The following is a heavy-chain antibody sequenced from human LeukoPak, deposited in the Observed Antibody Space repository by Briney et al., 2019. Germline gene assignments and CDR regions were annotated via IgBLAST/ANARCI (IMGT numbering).Heavy chain of an antibody. Sequence: GGSLRLSCAASGFTFSDYYMSWLRQAPGKGLEWVSYISSSGSTIYYADSVKGRFTISRDNAKNSLYLQMNGLRAENTALYYCAKDILPYYDSSGYQSDWGQGTLVTVSS. CDR1: GFTFSDYY. J-gene: IGHJ4*02. D-gene: IGHD3-22*01. CDR2: ISSSGSTI. V-gene: IGHV3-11*01. CDR3: AKDILPYYDSSGYQSD.